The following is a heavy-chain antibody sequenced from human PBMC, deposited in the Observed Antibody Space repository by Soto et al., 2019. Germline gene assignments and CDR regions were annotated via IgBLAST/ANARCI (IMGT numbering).Heavy chain of an antibody. D-gene: IGHD6-19*01. V-gene: IGHV4-34*01. J-gene: IGHJ3*02. Sequence: GSLRLSCAASGFTFSSYSMNWVRQAPGKGPEWVGEINHSGSTNYNPSLKSRVTISVDTSKNQFSLKLSSVTAADTAVYYCARAVVAGDAFDIWGQGTMVTVSS. CDR3: ARAVVAGDAFDI. CDR2: INHSGST. CDR1: GFTFSSYS.